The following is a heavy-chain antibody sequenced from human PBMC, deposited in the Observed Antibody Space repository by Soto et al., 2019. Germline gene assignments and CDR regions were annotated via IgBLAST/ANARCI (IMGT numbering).Heavy chain of an antibody. J-gene: IGHJ4*02. CDR3: ARDRGDLHYFDY. CDR2: IYYSGST. D-gene: IGHD3-10*01. CDR1: GGSISSYY. V-gene: IGHV4-59*01. Sequence: SETLSLTCTVSGGSISSYYWSWIRQPPGKGLEWIGYIYYSGSTNYNPSLKSRVTISVDTSKNRFSLKLSSVTAADTAVYYCARDRGDLHYFDYWGQGTLVTVSS.